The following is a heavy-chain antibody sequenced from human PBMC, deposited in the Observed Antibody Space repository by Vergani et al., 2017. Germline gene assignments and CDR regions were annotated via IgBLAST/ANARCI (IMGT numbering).Heavy chain of an antibody. CDR1: GGTFSSYA. J-gene: IGHJ4*02. CDR2: IIPIFGTA. Sequence: QVQLVQSGAEVKKPGSSVKVSCKASGGTFSSYAISWVRQAPGQGLEWRGGIIPIFGTANYAQKFQGRVTITADESTSTAYMDLSSLRSEDTAVYYCASLVSSSRYYFDYWGQGTLVTVSS. V-gene: IGHV1-69*01. D-gene: IGHD6-6*01. CDR3: ASLVSSSRYYFDY.